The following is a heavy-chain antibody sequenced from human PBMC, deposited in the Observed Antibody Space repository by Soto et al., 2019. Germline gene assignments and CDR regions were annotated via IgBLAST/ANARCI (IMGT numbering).Heavy chain of an antibody. CDR1: GFTFSSYA. D-gene: IGHD3-10*01. J-gene: IGHJ4*02. Sequence: GGSLRLSCAASGFTFSSYAMHWVRQAPGKGLEWVAVISYDGSNKYYADSVKGRFTISRDNSKNTLYLQMNSLRAEDTAVYYCASEYLWFGEFWRFDYWGQGTLVTVSS. V-gene: IGHV3-30-3*01. CDR2: ISYDGSNK. CDR3: ASEYLWFGEFWRFDY.